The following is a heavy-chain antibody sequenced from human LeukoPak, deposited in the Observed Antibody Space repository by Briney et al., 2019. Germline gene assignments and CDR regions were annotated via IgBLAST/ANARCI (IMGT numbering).Heavy chain of an antibody. CDR1: GFTFSSYG. J-gene: IGHJ4*02. CDR2: IWYDGSNK. Sequence: GGSLRLSCAASGFTFSSYGMHWVRQAPGKGLEWVAVIWYDGSNKYYADSVKGRFTISRDNSKNTLYLQMNSLRAEDTAVYYCARAPTVTTLGYFDYWGQGTLVTVSS. D-gene: IGHD4-17*01. CDR3: ARAPTVTTLGYFDY. V-gene: IGHV3-33*08.